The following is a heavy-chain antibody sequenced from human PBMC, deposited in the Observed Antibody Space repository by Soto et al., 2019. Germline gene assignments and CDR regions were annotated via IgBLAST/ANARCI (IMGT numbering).Heavy chain of an antibody. J-gene: IGHJ4*02. V-gene: IGHV3-48*01. CDR2: ISSSSSTI. Sequence: GGSLRLSCAASGFTFSSYSMNWVRQAPGKGLEWVSYISSSSSTIYYADSVKGRFTISRDNAKNSLYLQMNSLRAEDTAVYYCASGRVAHDYWGQGTLVTVSS. CDR3: ASGRVAHDY. CDR1: GFTFSSYS.